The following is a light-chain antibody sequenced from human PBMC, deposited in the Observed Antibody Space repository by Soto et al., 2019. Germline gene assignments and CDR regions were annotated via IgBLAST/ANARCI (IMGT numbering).Light chain of an antibody. V-gene: IGKV1-9*01. CDR1: RDIRDY. Sequence: DIQVTQSPSSLSASIGDRVTITCRTSRDIRDYLAWYQQKSGRVPELLIYGASSLQSGVSSRFSGSGSGTEFTLTISGLLPEDFATYHCQQLNTLPFTFGQGTRLEI. J-gene: IGKJ5*01. CDR2: GAS. CDR3: QQLNTLPFT.